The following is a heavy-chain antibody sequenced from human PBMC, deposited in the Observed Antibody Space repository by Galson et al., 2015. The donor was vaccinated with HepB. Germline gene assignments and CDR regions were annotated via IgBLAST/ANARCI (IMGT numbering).Heavy chain of an antibody. V-gene: IGHV3-33*01. D-gene: IGHD5-18*01. J-gene: IGHJ6*02. CDR2: IWYDGSNK. CDR3: ARGNRLGKNSYGHRYGMDV. Sequence: SLRLSCAASGFTFSSYGMHWVRQAPGKGLEWVAVIWYDGSNKYYADSVKGRFTISRDNSKNTLYLQMNSLRAEDTAVYYCARGNRLGKNSYGHRYGMDVWGQGTTVTVSS. CDR1: GFTFSSYG.